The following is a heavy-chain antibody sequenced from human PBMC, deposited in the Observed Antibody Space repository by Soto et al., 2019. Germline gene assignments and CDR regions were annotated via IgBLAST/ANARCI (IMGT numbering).Heavy chain of an antibody. J-gene: IGHJ6*02. V-gene: IGHV3-33*08. D-gene: IGHD2-2*01. CDR1: GFTFSNYA. CDR3: ASLPALLRPGDYYYGMDV. Sequence: PGGSLRLSCVASGFTFSNYAMSWVRQAPGEGLEWVAVIWYDGSNKYYADSVKGRFTISRDNSKNTLYLQMNSLRAEDTAVYYCASLPALLRPGDYYYGMDVWGQGTTVTVSS. CDR2: IWYDGSNK.